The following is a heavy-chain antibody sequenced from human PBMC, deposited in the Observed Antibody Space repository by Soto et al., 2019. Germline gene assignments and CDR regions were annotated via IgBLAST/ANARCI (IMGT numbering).Heavy chain of an antibody. D-gene: IGHD3-9*01. CDR2: IRSKANSYAT. V-gene: IGHV3-73*01. CDR3: TTGYYDILTGYYKGLPFDY. CDR1: GFTFSGSA. J-gene: IGHJ4*02. Sequence: GGSLRLSCAASGFTFSGSAMHWVRQASGKGLEWVGRIRSKANSYATAYAASVKGRFTISRDDSKNTAYLQMNSLKTEDTAVYYCTTGYYDILTGYYKGLPFDYWGQGT.